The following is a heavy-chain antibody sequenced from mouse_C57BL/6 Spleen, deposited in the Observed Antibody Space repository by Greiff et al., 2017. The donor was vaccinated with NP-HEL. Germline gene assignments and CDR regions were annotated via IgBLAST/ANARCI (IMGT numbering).Heavy chain of an antibody. V-gene: IGHV1-5*01. D-gene: IGHD2-13*01. Sequence: VQLQQSGTVLARPGASVKMSCKTSGYTFTSSWMHWVKQRPGQGLEWIGAIYPGNSDTSYNQKFKGKAKMTAVTSASTAYMELSSLTNEDSAVYYCTRGRLLTCAMDYWGQGTSVTVAS. J-gene: IGHJ4*01. CDR3: TRGRLLTCAMDY. CDR1: GYTFTSSW. CDR2: IYPGNSDT.